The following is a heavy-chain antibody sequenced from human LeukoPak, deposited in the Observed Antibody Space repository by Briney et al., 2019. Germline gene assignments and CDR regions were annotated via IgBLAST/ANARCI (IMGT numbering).Heavy chain of an antibody. Sequence: PGGSLRLSCAASGFTFSSYVIHWVRQAPGKGLEWVAVISYDGSNKYYADSAKGRFTISRDNSKNTLYLQMNSLRAEDTAVYYCTRDEGASYSDDAFDIWGQGTMVTVSS. CDR2: ISYDGSNK. J-gene: IGHJ3*02. CDR1: GFTFSSYV. V-gene: IGHV3-30-3*01. D-gene: IGHD1-26*01. CDR3: TRDEGASYSDDAFDI.